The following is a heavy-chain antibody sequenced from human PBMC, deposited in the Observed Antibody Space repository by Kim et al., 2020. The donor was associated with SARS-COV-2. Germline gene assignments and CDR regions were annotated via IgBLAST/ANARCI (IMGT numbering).Heavy chain of an antibody. D-gene: IGHD3-3*01. V-gene: IGHV4-34*01. J-gene: IGHJ4*02. Sequence: SETLSLTCAVYGGSFSGYYCTWIRQPPGKGLEWIGDIAHSGSANYNPSLKSRVTISADTSNNQFSLKMNSVTAADTAIYYCARYDFWSRGTLVTVSS. CDR3: ARYDF. CDR1: GGSFSGYY. CDR2: IAHSGSA.